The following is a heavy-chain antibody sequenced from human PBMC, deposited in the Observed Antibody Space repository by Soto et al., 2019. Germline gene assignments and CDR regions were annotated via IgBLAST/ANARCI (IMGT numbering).Heavy chain of an antibody. CDR2: INPSGGST. V-gene: IGHV1-46*01. J-gene: IGHJ3*02. CDR3: ARDRSDDKVWGSDSLGHGAFEI. CDR1: GYTITSYY. Sequence: ASVKVSCKASGYTITSYYMHWGRQAPGQGLEWMGIINPSGGSTGYEQKFQGRATMSRETSTSTVDMELSSLRSEDTAVHYCARDRSDDKVWGSDSLGHGAFEIWGQGTMVTVSS. D-gene: IGHD3-16*01.